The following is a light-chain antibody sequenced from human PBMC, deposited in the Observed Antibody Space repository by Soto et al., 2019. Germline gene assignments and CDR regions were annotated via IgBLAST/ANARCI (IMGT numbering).Light chain of an antibody. J-gene: IGKJ1*01. CDR3: MQATQSSWT. Sequence: DIVMTQTPLSSPVTLGQAASISCRSSQSLVHNDGNTYLSWFQQRPGQPPRLLIYKVSDRFSGVTERLSGSGAGTDFTLTISRVEAEDVGVYYCMQATQSSWTFGQGTKVEI. V-gene: IGKV2-24*01. CDR2: KVS. CDR1: QSLVHNDGNTY.